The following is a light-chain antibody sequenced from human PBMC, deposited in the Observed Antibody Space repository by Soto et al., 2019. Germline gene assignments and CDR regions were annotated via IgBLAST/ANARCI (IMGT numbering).Light chain of an antibody. J-gene: IGLJ1*01. Sequence: QSVLTQPRSVSGSPGQSVTISCTGTSSDVGGYNYVSWYQQHPGKAPKLMIYDVSRRPSGVPDRFSGSKSGNTASLTISGLHAEDEADYYCCSYACTYTLRVFGTGTKLTVL. V-gene: IGLV2-11*01. CDR3: CSYACTYTLRV. CDR2: DVS. CDR1: SSDVGGYNY.